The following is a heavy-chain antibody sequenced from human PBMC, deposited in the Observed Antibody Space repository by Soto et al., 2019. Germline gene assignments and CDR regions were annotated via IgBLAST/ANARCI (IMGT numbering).Heavy chain of an antibody. CDR1: GGSISSSSYY. CDR3: ARHVVRRIMRLDP. V-gene: IGHV4-39*01. Sequence: PSKTLSLTCTVSGGSISSSSYYWGWIRQPPGKGMEWIGSIYYSGSTYYNPSLKSRVTISVDTSKNQFSLNLSSVTAADTAVYYCARHVVRRIMRLDPWGQGSLVTVSS. CDR2: IYYSGST. J-gene: IGHJ5*02. D-gene: IGHD3-10*01.